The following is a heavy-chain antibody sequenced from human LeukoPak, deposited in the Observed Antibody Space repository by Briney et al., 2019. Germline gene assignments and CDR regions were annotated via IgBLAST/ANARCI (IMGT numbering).Heavy chain of an antibody. J-gene: IGHJ4*02. CDR3: ARGEVDSSGWDSFHF. CDR1: GYTFTAFH. CDR2: INPNTGAT. Sequence: ASVKVSCKASGYTFTAFHMHWVRRAPGQGLEWMGWINPNTGATNYPQKFQGRVTMTGDTSISTAYMELSSLRSDDTAVYYCARGEVDSSGWDSFHFWGQGALVTVSS. V-gene: IGHV1-2*02. D-gene: IGHD6-19*01.